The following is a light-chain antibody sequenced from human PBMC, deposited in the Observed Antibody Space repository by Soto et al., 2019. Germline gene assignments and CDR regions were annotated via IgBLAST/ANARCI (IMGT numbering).Light chain of an antibody. V-gene: IGLV2-8*01. CDR2: EVS. CDR1: SSDVGGYNY. CDR3: CSYVGSNTFA. Sequence: QSALTPPPSASGSPGQSVTIACTGTSSDVGGYNYVSWYQEHPGKAPKVIIYEVSKRPSGVPDRFSGYKSGNTASLTVSGLQAEDEADYYCCSYVGSNTFAFGTGTKVTVL. J-gene: IGLJ1*01.